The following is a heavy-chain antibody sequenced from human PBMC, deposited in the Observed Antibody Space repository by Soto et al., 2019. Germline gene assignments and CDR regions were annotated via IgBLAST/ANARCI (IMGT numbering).Heavy chain of an antibody. Sequence: PSETLSLTCTVSGGSISSYYWSWIRQPPGKGLKWIGYIYYSGSTNYNPSLKSRVTISVDTSKNQFSLKLSSVTAADTAVYYCAGLVVAAMGDNWSDPWGQGTLVTVST. CDR1: GGSISSYY. J-gene: IGHJ5*02. CDR3: AGLVVAAMGDNWSDP. D-gene: IGHD2-15*01. CDR2: IYYSGST. V-gene: IGHV4-59*01.